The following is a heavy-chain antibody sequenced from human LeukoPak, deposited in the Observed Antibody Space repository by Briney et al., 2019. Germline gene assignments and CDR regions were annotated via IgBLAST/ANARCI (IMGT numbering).Heavy chain of an antibody. D-gene: IGHD3-16*01. J-gene: IGHJ3*02. V-gene: IGHV4-4*07. CDR2: IYTSGST. Sequence: SETLSLTCTVSGGSISSYYWSWIRQPAGKGLEWIGRIYTSGSTNYNPSLKGRVTMSVDTSKNQFSLKLSSVTAADTAVYYCARDYVPLDAFDIWGQGTMVTVSS. CDR3: ARDYVPLDAFDI. CDR1: GGSISSYY.